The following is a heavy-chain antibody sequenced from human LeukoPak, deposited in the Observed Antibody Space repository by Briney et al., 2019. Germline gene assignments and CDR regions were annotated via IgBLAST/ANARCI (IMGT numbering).Heavy chain of an antibody. CDR3: ARLLGYCSSTSCYGAFDI. J-gene: IGHJ3*02. D-gene: IGHD2-2*01. Sequence: ASVKVSCKASGYTFTSYDINWVRQATGQGLEWMGWMNPNIGNTGYAQKFQGRVTMTRNTSISTAYMELSSLRSEDTAVYYCARLLGYCSSTSCYGAFDIWGQGTMVTVSS. CDR2: MNPNIGNT. CDR1: GYTFTSYD. V-gene: IGHV1-8*01.